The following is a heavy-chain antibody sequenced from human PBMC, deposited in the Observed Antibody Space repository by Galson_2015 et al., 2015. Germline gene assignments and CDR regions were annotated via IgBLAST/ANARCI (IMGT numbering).Heavy chain of an antibody. CDR2: ISYDGSNK. CDR1: GFTFSSYA. J-gene: IGHJ2*01. D-gene: IGHD2-2*01. V-gene: IGHV3-30-3*01. Sequence: SLRLSCAASGFTFSSYAMHWVRQAPGKGLEWVAVISYDGSNKYYADSVKGRFTISRDNSKNTLYLQMNSLRAEDTAVYYCARRYCSSTSCYGGGCFDLWGRGTLVTVSS. CDR3: ARRYCSSTSCYGGGCFDL.